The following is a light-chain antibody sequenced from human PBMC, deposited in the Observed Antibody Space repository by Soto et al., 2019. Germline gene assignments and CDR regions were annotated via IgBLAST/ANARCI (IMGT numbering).Light chain of an antibody. Sequence: EIVMTQSPATLSVSPGERATLSCRASQSVSSNLAWYQQKPGQAPRLLIYGASTRATGIPDRFSGSGSGTEFTLNISSLQSEDCAVYYCQQYNNWPQTFGQGTKVEIK. V-gene: IGKV3-15*01. CDR3: QQYNNWPQT. J-gene: IGKJ1*01. CDR1: QSVSSN. CDR2: GAS.